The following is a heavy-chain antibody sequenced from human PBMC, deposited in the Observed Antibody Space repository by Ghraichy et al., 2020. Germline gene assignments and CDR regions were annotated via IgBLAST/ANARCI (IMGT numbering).Heavy chain of an antibody. J-gene: IGHJ4*02. Sequence: WGSLRLSCEVSGFSFSSYWMSWVRQAPGKGLEWVANIKQDGSEKYYVDSVKGRFTISRDNAKNSLYLQMNSLRAEDTAVYYCARLRIAVAGRGAWGQGTLVTVSS. V-gene: IGHV3-7*01. CDR2: IKQDGSEK. CDR3: ARLRIAVAGRGA. CDR1: GFSFSSYW. D-gene: IGHD6-19*01.